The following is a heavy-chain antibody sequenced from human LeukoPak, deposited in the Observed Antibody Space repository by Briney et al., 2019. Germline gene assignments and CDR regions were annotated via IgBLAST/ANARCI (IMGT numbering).Heavy chain of an antibody. V-gene: IGHV3-23*01. CDR1: GFTFSSYA. D-gene: IGHD4-17*01. CDR2: ISGRGGSA. CDR3: TRDDYGETFDY. J-gene: IGHJ4*02. Sequence: GGSLRLSCAASGFTFSSYAMSWVRQAPGKGLEWVSAISGRGGSAYYADSVKGRFTTSRDNSQNTLYLQMNSLRAEDTAVYYCTRDDYGETFDYWGQGTLVTVSS.